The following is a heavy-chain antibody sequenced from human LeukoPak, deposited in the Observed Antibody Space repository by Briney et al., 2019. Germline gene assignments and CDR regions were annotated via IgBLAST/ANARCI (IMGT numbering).Heavy chain of an antibody. Sequence: PSETLSLTCTVSGDSISNSFYYWGWIRQPPGKGLEWIGSIYYSGSTYCNPSLKSRVTISVDTSKNQFSLKLSSVTAADTAVYYCARHQGRVTNFDYWGQGTLVSVSS. CDR3: ARHQGRVTNFDY. J-gene: IGHJ4*02. CDR2: IYYSGST. CDR1: GDSISNSFYY. V-gene: IGHV4-39*01. D-gene: IGHD3-3*01.